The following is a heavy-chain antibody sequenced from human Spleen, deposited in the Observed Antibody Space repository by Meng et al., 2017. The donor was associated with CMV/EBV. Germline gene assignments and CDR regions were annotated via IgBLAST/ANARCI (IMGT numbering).Heavy chain of an antibody. CDR2: ISSSGSTI. V-gene: IGHV3-48*04. D-gene: IGHD1-26*01. CDR1: GFTFSNYS. CDR3: SVTSGGGSYYFRDY. J-gene: IGHJ4*02. Sequence: GGSLRLSCAASGFTFSNYSMNGVRQAPGKGLEWVSYISSSGSTIYYADSVKGRFTISRDNAKNSLYLQMNSLRAEDTAVYYCSVTSGGGSYYFRDYWGQGTLVTVSS.